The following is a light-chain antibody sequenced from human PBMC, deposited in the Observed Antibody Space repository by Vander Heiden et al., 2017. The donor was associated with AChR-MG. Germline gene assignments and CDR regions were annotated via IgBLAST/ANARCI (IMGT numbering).Light chain of an antibody. CDR3: SSYTPTSTLV. Sequence: QSALTQPASVSGSPGQSITISCTGTSSDVGTYNYVSWYQQHPGKAPKLMMYDVSNRPSGVSNRFSGSKSGNTASLTISGLQAEDVADYSCSSYTPTSTLVFGGGTKLT. CDR1: SSDVGTYNY. V-gene: IGLV2-14*03. CDR2: DVS. J-gene: IGLJ3*02.